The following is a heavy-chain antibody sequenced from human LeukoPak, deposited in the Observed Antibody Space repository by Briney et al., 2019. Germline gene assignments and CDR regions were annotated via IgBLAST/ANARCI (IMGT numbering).Heavy chain of an antibody. CDR3: ARESGGSCLECFDY. J-gene: IGHJ4*02. Sequence: PGGSLRLSCAASGFIFSSYGMHWVRQAPGKGLKWVAVISYDGSNKYYADSVKGRFTISRDNSKNTLYLQMNSLRAEDTAVYYCARESGGSCLECFDYWGQGTLVTVSS. D-gene: IGHD2-15*01. V-gene: IGHV3-30*03. CDR1: GFIFSSYG. CDR2: ISYDGSNK.